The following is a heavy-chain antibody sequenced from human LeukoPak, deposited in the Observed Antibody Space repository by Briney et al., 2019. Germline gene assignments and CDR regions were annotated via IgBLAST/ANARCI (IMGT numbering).Heavy chain of an antibody. J-gene: IGHJ6*02. CDR3: ARDKVGYTYGYVRAHYGMDV. Sequence: GGSLRLSCVASGFNVSNNYMSWVRQAPGKGLEWVSVIYSGGSTNYADSVKGRFIISRDNSKSTLFLQMNSLRAEDTAVYYCARDKVGYTYGYVRAHYGMDVWGQGTTVIVSS. V-gene: IGHV3-66*01. CDR2: IYSGGST. CDR1: GFNVSNNY. D-gene: IGHD5-18*01.